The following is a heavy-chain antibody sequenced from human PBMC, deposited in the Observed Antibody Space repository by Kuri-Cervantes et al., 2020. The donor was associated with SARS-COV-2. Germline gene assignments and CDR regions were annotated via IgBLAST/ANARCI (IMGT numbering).Heavy chain of an antibody. CDR2: IFGSNGYI. CDR3: ARVAEYGSGDFDY. Sequence: ASVKVSCKASGYIFTTFAMNWVRQAPGQGLEWMGWIFGSNGYITYAQKFQGRVTMTTDTSTSTAYMELRGLRSDDTAVYYCARVAEYGSGDFDYWDQGTLVTVSS. V-gene: IGHV1-18*04. CDR1: GYIFTTFA. D-gene: IGHD3-10*01. J-gene: IGHJ4*02.